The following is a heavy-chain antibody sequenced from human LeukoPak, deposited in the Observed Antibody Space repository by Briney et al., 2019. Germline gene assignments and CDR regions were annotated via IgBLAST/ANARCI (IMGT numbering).Heavy chain of an antibody. CDR2: FFYSGST. CDR1: GGSISSTGGSISSSSYY. Sequence: PSETLSLTCIVSGGSISSTGGSISSSSYYWGWIRQPPGKGLEWIGSFFYSGSTYYNPSLKSRVTLSVDTSKNQFSLKLRSVTAADTALYYCVTTPPGGSYIGYWGQGILVTVSS. CDR3: VTTPPGGSYIGY. J-gene: IGHJ4*02. V-gene: IGHV4-39*07. D-gene: IGHD1-26*01.